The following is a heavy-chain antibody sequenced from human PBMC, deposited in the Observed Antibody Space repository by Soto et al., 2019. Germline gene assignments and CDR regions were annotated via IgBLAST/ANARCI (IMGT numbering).Heavy chain of an antibody. Sequence: HPGGSLRLSCAASGFTFSSYSMNWVRQAPGKGLEWVSYISSSSSTIYYADFVKGRFTISRDDAKNSLYLQMNSLRAEDTAVYYCARDPRIAVAPGDYWGQGTLVTVSS. J-gene: IGHJ4*02. V-gene: IGHV3-48*01. CDR3: ARDPRIAVAPGDY. CDR1: GFTFSSYS. D-gene: IGHD6-19*01. CDR2: ISSSSSTI.